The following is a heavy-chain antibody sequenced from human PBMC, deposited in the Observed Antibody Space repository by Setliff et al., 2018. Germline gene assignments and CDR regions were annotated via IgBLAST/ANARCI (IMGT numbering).Heavy chain of an antibody. D-gene: IGHD3-9*01. CDR1: GASLTSYY. Sequence: LSLTCSVSGASLTSYYWSWIRQPPGKGLEWIAYIHNNGRIKYNPALKSRVTISLDTSKKQFSLNLNSATAADTAVYYCARHALSFDSAWDVWGKGTTVTVSS. J-gene: IGHJ6*04. CDR2: IHNNGRI. V-gene: IGHV4-59*08. CDR3: ARHALSFDSAWDV.